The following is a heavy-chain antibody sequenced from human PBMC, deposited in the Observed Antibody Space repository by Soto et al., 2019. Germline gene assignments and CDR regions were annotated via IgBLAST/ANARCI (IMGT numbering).Heavy chain of an antibody. CDR2: INHSGRT. Sequence: QVQLQQWGAGLLKPSETLSLTCAVYGGSFSGYYWSWIRQPPGKGLEWIGEINHSGRTNYNPSLKSRVTRSLDTSKNQFSLKLSSVTAADTAVYYCARGLVVPAATNPVRPTNWFDPGGQGTLVTVSS. J-gene: IGHJ5*02. CDR3: ARGLVVPAATNPVRPTNWFDP. D-gene: IGHD2-2*01. V-gene: IGHV4-34*01. CDR1: GGSFSGYY.